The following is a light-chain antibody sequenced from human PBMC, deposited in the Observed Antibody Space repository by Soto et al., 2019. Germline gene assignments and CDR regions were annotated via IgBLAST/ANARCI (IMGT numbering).Light chain of an antibody. CDR2: DAS. J-gene: IGKJ4*01. Sequence: EIVLTQSPATLSLSPGERATLSCRASQSVSSYLAWYQQKPGQAPRLLIYDASNRATGIPARFSRSGSGTDFTLTISSLEPEDLAVYYCQQRSNWLLTFGGGTKVEIK. CDR3: QQRSNWLLT. V-gene: IGKV3-11*01. CDR1: QSVSSY.